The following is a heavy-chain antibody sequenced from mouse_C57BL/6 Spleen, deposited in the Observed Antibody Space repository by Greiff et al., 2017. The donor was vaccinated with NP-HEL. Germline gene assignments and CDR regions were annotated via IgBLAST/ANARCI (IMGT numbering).Heavy chain of an antibody. V-gene: IGHV1-22*01. D-gene: IGHD2-4*01. CDR2: INPNNGGT. Sequence: VQLQQSGPELVKPGASVKMSCKASGYTFTDYNMHWVKQSHGKSLEWIGTINPNNGGTSYNQKFKGKATLTVNKSSSTSYMEPRRLTSEDSAVYYCSRNYYNNDVPYDMDYWGQGTSVTVSS. CDR3: SRNYYNNDVPYDMDY. CDR1: GYTFTDYN. J-gene: IGHJ4*01.